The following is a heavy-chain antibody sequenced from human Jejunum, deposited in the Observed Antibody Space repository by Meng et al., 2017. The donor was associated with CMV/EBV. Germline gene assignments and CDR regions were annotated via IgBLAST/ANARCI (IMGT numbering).Heavy chain of an antibody. Sequence: FTFSTLALTWVGSGPGRGLGWVRSVGGRGSSTDYADSGTGPFTTSRNNSKTTLDMQMDSLRAEDTAVYYGGKGGIGGGWVDHLEYWGQGTLVTVSS. CDR1: FTFSTLA. D-gene: IGHD1-26*01. J-gene: IGHJ4*02. CDR2: VGGRGSST. CDR3: GKGGIGGGWVDHLEY. V-gene: IGHV3-23*01.